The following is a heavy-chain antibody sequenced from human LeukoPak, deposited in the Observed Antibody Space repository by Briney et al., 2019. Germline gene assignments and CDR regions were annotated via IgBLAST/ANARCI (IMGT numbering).Heavy chain of an antibody. J-gene: IGHJ4*02. CDR1: GFTFSNYG. CDR3: AKGRAGNYYDSSDY. CDR2: IRYDGNNK. D-gene: IGHD3-22*01. Sequence: GGSLRLSCGASGFTFSNYGMLWVRQAPGKGLDWVAFIRYDGNNKLYADSVKGRFTISRDNSKNTLYLQMNSLRAEDTAVYYCAKGRAGNYYDSSDYWGQGTLVTVSS. V-gene: IGHV3-30*02.